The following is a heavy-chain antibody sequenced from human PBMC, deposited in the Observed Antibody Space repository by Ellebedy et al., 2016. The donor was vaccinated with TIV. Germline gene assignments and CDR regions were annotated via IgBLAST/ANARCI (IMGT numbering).Heavy chain of an antibody. CDR2: IYHSGST. J-gene: IGHJ6*03. CDR3: SRTPPDVTTVRGTFKGHYYFFMDV. CDR1: GVSIRSFY. V-gene: IGHV4-59*01. Sequence: MPSETLSLTCSVSGVSIRSFYWHWIRQSPDKGLEWIGYIYHSGSTNYNPSLKSRVIMSADTSRNQISLNLTSVTAADTAIYFCSRTPPDVTTVRGTFKGHYYFFMDVWGKGTTVSVSS. D-gene: IGHD1-14*01.